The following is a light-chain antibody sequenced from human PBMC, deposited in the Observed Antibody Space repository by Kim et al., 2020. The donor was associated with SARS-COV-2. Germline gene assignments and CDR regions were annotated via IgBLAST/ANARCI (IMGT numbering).Light chain of an antibody. J-gene: IGKJ1*01. V-gene: IGKV1-6*01. CDR1: QGIGND. Sequence: ASVGDRVTITCRASQGIGNDLGWYQQKPGKAPELLIYAASSLQSGVPSRFSGSGSGTDFTLTISSLQPEDFATYYCLQDYNYPRTFGQGTKGDIK. CDR2: AAS. CDR3: LQDYNYPRT.